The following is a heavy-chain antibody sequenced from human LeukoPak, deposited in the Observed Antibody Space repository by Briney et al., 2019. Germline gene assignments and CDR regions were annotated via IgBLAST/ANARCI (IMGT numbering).Heavy chain of an antibody. Sequence: GGSLRLSCAASGFTVSGNYMSWVRQAPGKGLEWVSAIYGGGKTYYADSVKGRFTISRDNSKNTLYLQMNSLRAEDTAVYYCARDGSRGWSHDYWGQGALVTVSS. CDR2: IYGGGKT. J-gene: IGHJ4*02. D-gene: IGHD6-19*01. V-gene: IGHV3-66*01. CDR3: ARDGSRGWSHDY. CDR1: GFTVSGNY.